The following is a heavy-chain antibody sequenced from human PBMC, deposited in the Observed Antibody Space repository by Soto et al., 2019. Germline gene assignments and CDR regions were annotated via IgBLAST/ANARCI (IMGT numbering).Heavy chain of an antibody. D-gene: IGHD4-4*01. V-gene: IGHV3-74*01. Sequence: PGGSLRLSCAASGFTFSNYWMHWVRQVPGKGLVWVSRIDNDGSRTSYADSVKGRFTISRDNAQNTLYLQMNSLRAEDTAVYYCARDVQFQSFDYWGQGTLVTLSS. J-gene: IGHJ4*02. CDR1: GFTFSNYW. CDR3: ARDVQFQSFDY. CDR2: IDNDGSRT.